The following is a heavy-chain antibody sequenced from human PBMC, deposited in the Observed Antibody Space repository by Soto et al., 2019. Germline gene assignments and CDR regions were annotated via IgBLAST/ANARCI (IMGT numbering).Heavy chain of an antibody. V-gene: IGHV1-18*04. Sequence: ASVKVSCKASGYTVTSYGISWVRQAPGHGLEWMGWISAYNGNTNYAQKLQGRVTMTTDTSTSTAYMELRSLRSDDTAVYYCARVLPYYYDSSGYLDYWGQGTLVTVSS. CDR2: ISAYNGNT. CDR3: ARVLPYYYDSSGYLDY. J-gene: IGHJ4*02. D-gene: IGHD3-22*01. CDR1: GYTVTSYG.